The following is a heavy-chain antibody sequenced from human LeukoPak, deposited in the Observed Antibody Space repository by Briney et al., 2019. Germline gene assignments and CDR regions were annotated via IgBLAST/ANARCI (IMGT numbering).Heavy chain of an antibody. V-gene: IGHV3-11*03. CDR1: GIPFGDYY. CDR3: ARVGRTGIAAAANFDY. Sequence: GGSLRLSCVVSGIPFGDYYMNWIRQAPGKGLEGFSYISSSSSYTDYADSVKGRFTISRDNSKNTLYLQMNSLRAEDTAVYYCARVGRTGIAAAANFDYWGQGTLVTVSS. D-gene: IGHD6-13*01. J-gene: IGHJ4*02. CDR2: ISSSSSYT.